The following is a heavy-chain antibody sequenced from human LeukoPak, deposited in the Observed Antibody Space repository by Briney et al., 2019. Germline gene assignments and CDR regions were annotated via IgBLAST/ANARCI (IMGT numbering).Heavy chain of an antibody. V-gene: IGHV1-2*02. D-gene: IGHD2-2*01. CDR3: AREEIGYCSSTSCSSLGY. Sequence: APVKVSCKASGYTFTGYYMHWVRQAPGQGLEWMGWINSNSGGTNYAQKFQGRVTMTRDTSISTAYMELSRLRSDDTAVYYCAREEIGYCSSTSCSSLGYWGQGTLVTVSS. CDR1: GYTFTGYY. CDR2: INSNSGGT. J-gene: IGHJ4*02.